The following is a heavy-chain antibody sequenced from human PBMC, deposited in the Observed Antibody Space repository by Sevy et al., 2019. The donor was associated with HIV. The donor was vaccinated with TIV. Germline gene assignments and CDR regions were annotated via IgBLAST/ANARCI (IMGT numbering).Heavy chain of an antibody. V-gene: IGHV3-30*18. CDR2: ISKDGSNK. J-gene: IGHJ4*02. CDR3: AKSMDSVTTLDY. D-gene: IGHD4-4*01. Sequence: GGSLRLSCAASRFTFSLYGMHWVRQAPGKGLEWVALISKDGSNKYYADSVKGRFTVSRDNSNNTLYLKVDSLGSEDAAMYYGAKSMDSVTTLDYWGPGTTVTVSS. CDR1: RFTFSLYG.